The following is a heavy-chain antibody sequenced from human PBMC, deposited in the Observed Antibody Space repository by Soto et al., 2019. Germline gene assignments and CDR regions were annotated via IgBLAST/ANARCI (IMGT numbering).Heavy chain of an antibody. D-gene: IGHD5-12*01. Sequence: ASVKVSCKVSGYTFTTYYMHWARRAPGQGLEWMGMITPGGGNTRYAQKFQGRVTMTRDTSTSTVYMELSSLRSEDTAVYYCARGIVATKYYYYYGMDARGQGTTVTVSS. J-gene: IGHJ6*02. CDR2: ITPGGGNT. V-gene: IGHV1-46*01. CDR3: ARGIVATKYYYYYGMDA. CDR1: GYTFTTYY.